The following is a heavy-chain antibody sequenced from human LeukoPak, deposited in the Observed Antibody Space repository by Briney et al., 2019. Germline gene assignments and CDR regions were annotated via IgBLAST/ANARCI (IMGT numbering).Heavy chain of an antibody. CDR2: IYYSGST. D-gene: IGHD5-18*01. CDR3: ARENSYGFDY. V-gene: IGHV4-59*01. CDR1: GGSISSYY. Sequence: SETLSLTCTVSGGSISSYYWSWLRQPPGKGLEWIGYIYYSGSTNYNPSLKSRVTISVDTSKNQFSLKLSSVTAADTAVYYCARENSYGFDYWGQGTLVTVSS. J-gene: IGHJ4*02.